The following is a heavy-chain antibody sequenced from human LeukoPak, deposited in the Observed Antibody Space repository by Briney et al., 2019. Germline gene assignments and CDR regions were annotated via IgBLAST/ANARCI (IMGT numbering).Heavy chain of an antibody. CDR1: GFTFNLYS. CDR2: ISSDGVYT. D-gene: IGHD2-15*01. J-gene: IGHJ4*02. Sequence: GGSLILSCLASGFTFNLYSMHWVRQAPGKGLEFVSVISSDGVYTYYAYSVKGRFTISRDNSKNTVYLQMSSLRADDTAVYYCAKVLDYCDGGTCYNSGMDSWGQGTLVTVSS. V-gene: IGHV3-64D*08. CDR3: AKVLDYCDGGTCYNSGMDS.